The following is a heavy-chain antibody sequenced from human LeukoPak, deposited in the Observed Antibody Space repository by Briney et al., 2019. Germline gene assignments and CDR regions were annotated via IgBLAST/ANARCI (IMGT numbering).Heavy chain of an antibody. Sequence: GGSLRLSCAASGFTFSSYAMHRVRQAPGPGLEAVAVISYDGSNKYYADSVKGRFTISRDNSKNTLYLQMNSLRAEDTAGYYCARSRSSYSSSSGGDYWGQGTLVTVSS. D-gene: IGHD6-6*01. CDR1: GFTFSSYA. J-gene: IGHJ4*02. CDR3: ARSRSSYSSSSGGDY. V-gene: IGHV3-30-3*01. CDR2: ISYDGSNK.